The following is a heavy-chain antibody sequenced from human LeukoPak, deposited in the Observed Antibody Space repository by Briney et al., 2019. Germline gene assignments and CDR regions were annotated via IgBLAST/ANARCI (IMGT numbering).Heavy chain of an antibody. D-gene: IGHD6-13*01. V-gene: IGHV3-53*01. J-gene: IGHJ3*02. CDR3: ARKLPGIAAELDAFDI. CDR1: GFTVSSNY. Sequence: GGSLRLSCAASGFTVSSNYMSWVRKAPGKGLEWVSVIYSGGSAYYADSAKGRFTISRDNSKNTLYLQMNSLRAEDTAVYYCARKLPGIAAELDAFDIWGQGTMVTVSS. CDR2: IYSGGSA.